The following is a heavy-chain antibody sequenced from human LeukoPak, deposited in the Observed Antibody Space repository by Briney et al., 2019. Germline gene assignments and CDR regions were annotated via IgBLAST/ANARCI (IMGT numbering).Heavy chain of an antibody. V-gene: IGHV3-11*01. D-gene: IGHD1-20*01. CDR1: GFTFTDYY. J-gene: IGHJ4*02. CDR2: ISSTVITT. Sequence: PGGSLRPSCVASGFTFTDYYMSWIRQAPGKGLEWVSYISSTVITTYYADSVKGRFTISRDNAKNSLYLQMNSMRAEDTAVYYCVRSVYNRNDVDYWGQGTLVTVSS. CDR3: VRSVYNRNDVDY.